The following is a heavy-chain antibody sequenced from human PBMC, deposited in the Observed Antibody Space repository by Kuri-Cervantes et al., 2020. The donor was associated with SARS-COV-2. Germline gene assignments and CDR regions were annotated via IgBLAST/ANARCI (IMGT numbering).Heavy chain of an antibody. CDR2: INPNSGGT. V-gene: IGHV1-2*02. J-gene: IGHJ4*02. CDR1: GYTFTGYY. D-gene: IGHD2-2*01. Sequence: ASVKVSCKASGYTFTGYYMHWVRQAPGQGLEWMAWINPNSGGTNYARKFQGRVTMTRDTSISTAYMELSRLRSDDTAVYYCARVLGSSTSCYWDWGQGTLVTVSS. CDR3: ARVLGSSTSCYWD.